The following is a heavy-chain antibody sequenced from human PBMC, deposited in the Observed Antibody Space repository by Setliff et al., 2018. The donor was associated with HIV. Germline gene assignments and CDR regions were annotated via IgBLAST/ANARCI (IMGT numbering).Heavy chain of an antibody. CDR1: GFSFSRYA. CDR2: LSGSGVTS. D-gene: IGHD3-10*01. Sequence: PGGSLRLSCAASGFSFSRYAMGWVRQAPGKGLEWVSSLSGSGVTSYYADSVKGRFTISRDSSKNTLYLQMNSLRAEDTAVYYCAQAQTSVSGSYYQYLQHWGQGTLATVSS. CDR3: AQAQTSVSGSYYQYLQH. J-gene: IGHJ1*01. V-gene: IGHV3-23*01.